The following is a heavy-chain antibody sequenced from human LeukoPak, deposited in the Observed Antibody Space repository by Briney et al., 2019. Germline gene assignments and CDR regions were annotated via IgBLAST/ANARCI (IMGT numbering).Heavy chain of an antibody. CDR1: GFTFSSYG. CDR2: ISYDGSNK. J-gene: IGHJ3*02. V-gene: IGHV3-30*18. D-gene: IGHD5-12*01. Sequence: PGRSLRLSCAASGFTFSSYGMHWVRQAPGKGLEWGAVISYDGSNKYYADSVKGRFTISRDNSKNTLYLQMNTLRAEDTAVYYCAKDNVGYYSSAFDIWGQGTMVTVSS. CDR3: AKDNVGYYSSAFDI.